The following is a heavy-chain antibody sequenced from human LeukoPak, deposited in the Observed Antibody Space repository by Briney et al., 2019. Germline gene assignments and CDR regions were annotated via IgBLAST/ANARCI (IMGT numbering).Heavy chain of an antibody. V-gene: IGHV4-34*01. D-gene: IGHD2-15*01. Sequence: PSETLSLTCAVYGGSFSGYYWSWIRQPPGKGLEWIGEINHSGSTNYNPSLKSRVTISVDTSKNQFSLKPSSVTAADTAVYYCARLLGYCSGGSCYSLDYWGQGTLVTVSS. CDR1: GGSFSGYY. J-gene: IGHJ4*02. CDR2: INHSGST. CDR3: ARLLGYCSGGSCYSLDY.